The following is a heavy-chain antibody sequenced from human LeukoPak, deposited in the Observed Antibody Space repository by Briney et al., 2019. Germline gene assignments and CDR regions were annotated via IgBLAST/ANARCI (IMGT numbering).Heavy chain of an antibody. D-gene: IGHD3-10*01. CDR2: IYYSGST. V-gene: IGHV4-59*01. CDR3: ARWGGFGEFLDY. CDR1: GGSISSYY. J-gene: IGHJ4*02. Sequence: SETLSLTCTVSGGSISSYYWSWIRQPPGKGLEWIGYIYYSGSTNYNPSLKSRVTISVDTSKNQFSLKLSSVAAADTAVYYWARWGGFGEFLDYWGQGTLVTVSS.